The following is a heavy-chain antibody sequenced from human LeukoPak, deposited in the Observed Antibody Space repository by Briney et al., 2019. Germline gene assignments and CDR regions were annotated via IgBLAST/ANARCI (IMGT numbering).Heavy chain of an antibody. CDR2: INPSGGST. D-gene: IGHD4-17*01. V-gene: IGHV1-46*01. CDR1: GYTFTSYY. J-gene: IGHJ6*02. Sequence: ASVKVSCKASGYTFTSYYMHWVRQAPGQGLEWMGIINPSGGSTSYAQKFQGRVTITADESTSTAYMELSSLRSEDTAVYYCARETVSTNYYYYYGMDVWGQGTTVTVSS. CDR3: ARETVSTNYYYYYGMDV.